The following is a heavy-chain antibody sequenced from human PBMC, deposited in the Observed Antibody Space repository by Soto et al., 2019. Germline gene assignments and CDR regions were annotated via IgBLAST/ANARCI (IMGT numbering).Heavy chain of an antibody. V-gene: IGHV1-46*01. CDR1: GYTFTDYY. J-gene: IGHJ4*02. D-gene: IGHD2-8*01. CDR2: INTSGGST. Sequence: QVQLVQSGAEVKKPGASVKVSCKASGYTFTDYYIHWVRQAPGQGLEWMGMINTSGGSTDCAQKFRGRVTMTRATSTGTGYMELSSVRSEDTAVYYCARPPFPGCINAVCYPFDYWGQGAPVTVSS. CDR3: ARPPFPGCINAVCYPFDY.